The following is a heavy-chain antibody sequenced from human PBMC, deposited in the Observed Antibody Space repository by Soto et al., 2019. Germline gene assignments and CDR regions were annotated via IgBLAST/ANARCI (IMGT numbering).Heavy chain of an antibody. V-gene: IGHV4-59*08. D-gene: IGHD3-10*01. CDR3: AGHPAAVRHFDY. Sequence: QVQLQESGPGLVKPSETLSLTCTVSGGSISSYYWSWIRQSPGKGLEWIGYIYYSGSTNYNPSLSSRSTISMDTSKNQFSLKLSSVTAADTAIYYCAGHPAAVRHFDYWGQGTLVTVSS. J-gene: IGHJ4*02. CDR1: GGSISSYY. CDR2: IYYSGST.